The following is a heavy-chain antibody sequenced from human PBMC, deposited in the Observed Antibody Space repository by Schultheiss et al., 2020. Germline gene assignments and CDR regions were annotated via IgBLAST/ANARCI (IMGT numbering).Heavy chain of an antibody. J-gene: IGHJ4*02. CDR1: GGSFSGYY. CDR3: AGDTKAVAVGY. V-gene: IGHV4-59*01. CDR2: IYYSGST. Sequence: SETLSLTCAVYGGSFSGYYCSWIRQPPGKGLEWIGYIYYSGSTHCNPSLKSRVSISVDTSKNQFSLKLSSVTAADTAVYYCAGDTKAVAVGYWGQGTLVTVSS. D-gene: IGHD6-19*01.